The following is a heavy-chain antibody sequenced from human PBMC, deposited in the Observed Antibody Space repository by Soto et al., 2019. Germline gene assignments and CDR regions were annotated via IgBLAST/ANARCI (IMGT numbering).Heavy chain of an antibody. D-gene: IGHD2-8*01. CDR1: GGTFNRLS. CDR2: ILPAVGAG. V-gene: IGHV1-69*08. CDR3: ATMVDAKWFDP. Sequence: QVHLVQSGPEVKKPGSSVRVSCTASGGTFNRLSLHWLRQAPGQGLEWMGRILPAVGAGNYPQQFQGSVTITADMSTRTAYMEVTSLTFEDTAVYYCATMVDAKWFDPWGLGTLVTVSS. J-gene: IGHJ5*02.